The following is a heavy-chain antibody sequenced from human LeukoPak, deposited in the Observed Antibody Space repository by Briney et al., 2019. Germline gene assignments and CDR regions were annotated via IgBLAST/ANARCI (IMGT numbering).Heavy chain of an antibody. Sequence: SETLSLTCAVYGGSFSGYYWSWVRQPPGKGLEWIGEINHSGSTNYNPSLKSRVTISVDTSKNQFSLKLSSVTAADTAVYYCARGRARRYYDSSATPFDYWGQGTLVTVSS. CDR2: INHSGST. V-gene: IGHV4-34*01. J-gene: IGHJ4*02. D-gene: IGHD3-22*01. CDR1: GGSFSGYY. CDR3: ARGRARRYYDSSATPFDY.